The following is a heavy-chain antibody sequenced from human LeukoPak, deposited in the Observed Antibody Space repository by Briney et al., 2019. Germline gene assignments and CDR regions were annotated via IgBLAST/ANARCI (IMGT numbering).Heavy chain of an antibody. CDR1: GFTFSSYS. V-gene: IGHV3-21*01. Sequence: GGSLRLSCAASGFTFSSYSMNWVRQAPGKGLEWVSSISSSSSYIYYADSVKGRFTISRDNAKNSLYLQMNSLRAEDTAVYYCARDSGMIEHLRGDYWGQGTLVTVSS. CDR3: ARDSGMIEHLRGDY. CDR2: ISSSSSYI. D-gene: IGHD3-22*01. J-gene: IGHJ4*02.